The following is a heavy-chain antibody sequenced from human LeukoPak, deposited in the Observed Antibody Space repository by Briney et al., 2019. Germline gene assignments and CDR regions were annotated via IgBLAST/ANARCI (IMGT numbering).Heavy chain of an antibody. J-gene: IGHJ4*02. CDR3: ARSGLGWDY. Sequence: PGGSLRLSCAASGFGFSSYEIKWVRQAPGKGLEWVSYISSSGSTMFYADSVKGRFTISRDNAKNSLYLQMNSLRAEDTAVYYCARSGLGWDYWGQGTLVTVSS. CDR1: GFGFSSYE. D-gene: IGHD6-19*01. V-gene: IGHV3-48*03. CDR2: ISSSGSTM.